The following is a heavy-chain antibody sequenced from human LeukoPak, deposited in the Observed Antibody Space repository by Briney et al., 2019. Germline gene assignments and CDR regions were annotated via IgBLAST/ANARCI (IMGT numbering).Heavy chain of an antibody. Sequence: GGSLRLSCAASGFTFSTYAMNWVRQAPGKGLEWVSSVSGNAGRTYYADSVKGRFTISRDNSKNTLSLQMNSLRADGTAVYYCARDGEPRYWGSGYYYGMDVWGQGTTVTVSS. CDR1: GFTFSTYA. CDR2: VSGNAGRT. D-gene: IGHD3-10*01. CDR3: ARDGEPRYWGSGYYYGMDV. J-gene: IGHJ6*02. V-gene: IGHV3-23*01.